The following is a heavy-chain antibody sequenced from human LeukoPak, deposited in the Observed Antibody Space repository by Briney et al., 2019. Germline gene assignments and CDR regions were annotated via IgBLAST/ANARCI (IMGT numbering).Heavy chain of an antibody. CDR3: ARHLAFDI. Sequence: GASLKISCKGSGYSFTSYSIGWVRQMPGKGLEWMGIIYPGDSNTRYSPSFQGQVTISADKSISTAYLQWISLKASDTAIYYCARHLAFDIWGQGTMVTVSS. CDR1: GYSFTSYS. V-gene: IGHV5-51*01. J-gene: IGHJ3*02. CDR2: IYPGDSNT.